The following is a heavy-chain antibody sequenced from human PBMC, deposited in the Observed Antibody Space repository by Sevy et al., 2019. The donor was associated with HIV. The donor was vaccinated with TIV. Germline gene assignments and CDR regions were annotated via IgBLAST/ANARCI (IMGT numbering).Heavy chain of an antibody. CDR2: IYYSGST. Sequence: SETPSLTCTVSGGSISSYYWSWIRQPPGKGLEWIGYIYYSGSTNYNPSLKSRVTISVDTSKNQFSLKLSSVTAADTAVYYCARDLAAGRFSEGMDVWGQGTTVTVSS. D-gene: IGHD3-10*01. CDR3: ARDLAAGRFSEGMDV. V-gene: IGHV4-59*01. J-gene: IGHJ6*02. CDR1: GGSISSYY.